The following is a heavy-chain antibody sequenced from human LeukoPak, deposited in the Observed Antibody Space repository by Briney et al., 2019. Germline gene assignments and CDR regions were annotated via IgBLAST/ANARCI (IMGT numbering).Heavy chain of an antibody. V-gene: IGHV4-59*13. Sequence: PSETLSLTCAVYGGSFSGYYWSWIRQPPGKRLEWIGYIHYSGNTYYNPSLKSRVTISVDTSTKQFSLRLSSVTAADTAVYYCARLYQQSKWKYYYYYMDVWGKGTAVTASS. CDR1: GGSFSGYY. CDR2: IHYSGNT. CDR3: ARLYQQSKWKYYYYYMDV. D-gene: IGHD1-1*01. J-gene: IGHJ6*03.